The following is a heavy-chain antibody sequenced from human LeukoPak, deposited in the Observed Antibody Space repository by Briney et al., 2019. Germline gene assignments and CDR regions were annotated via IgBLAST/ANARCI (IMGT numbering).Heavy chain of an antibody. J-gene: IGHJ3*02. Sequence: SQTLSLTCTVSGGSISSGSYYWSWIRQPAGKGLEWIGRIYTSGSTNYNPSLKSRVTMSVDTSKNQFSLKLSSVTAADTAVYYCASGSSLGGAFDIWGQGTMVTVSS. V-gene: IGHV4-61*02. CDR2: IYTSGST. CDR3: ASGSSLGGAFDI. CDR1: GGSISSGSYY. D-gene: IGHD1-26*01.